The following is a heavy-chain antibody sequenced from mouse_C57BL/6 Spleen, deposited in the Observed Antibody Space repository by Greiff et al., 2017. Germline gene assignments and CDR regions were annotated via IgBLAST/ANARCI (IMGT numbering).Heavy chain of an antibody. Sequence: QVQLKESGPGLVAPSQSLSITCTVSGFSLTSYAISWVRQPPGKGLEWLGVIWTGGGTNYNSALKSRLSISKDNSKSQVFLKMNSLQTDDTARYYCASIYYDYDRGGYFDYWGQGTTLTVSS. CDR2: IWTGGGT. V-gene: IGHV2-9-1*01. CDR1: GFSLTSYA. J-gene: IGHJ2*01. CDR3: ASIYYDYDRGGYFDY. D-gene: IGHD2-4*01.